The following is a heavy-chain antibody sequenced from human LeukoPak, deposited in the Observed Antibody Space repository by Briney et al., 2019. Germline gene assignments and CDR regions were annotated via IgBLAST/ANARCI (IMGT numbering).Heavy chain of an antibody. CDR2: ISGSSGNT. CDR3: ANPPTVTSFHY. J-gene: IGHJ4*02. Sequence: GGSQRLSCVASGFTFRSYAMSWVRQAPGKGLEWVSSISGSSGNTYYADSVKGRFTISRDNSKNTLYLQMNSLRAEDTAIYYCANPPTVTSFHYWGQGALVTVSS. CDR1: GFTFRSYA. D-gene: IGHD4-11*01. V-gene: IGHV3-23*01.